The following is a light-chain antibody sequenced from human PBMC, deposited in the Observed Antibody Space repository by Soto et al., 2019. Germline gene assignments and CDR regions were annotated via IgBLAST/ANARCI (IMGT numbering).Light chain of an antibody. Sequence: EIVMTQSPATLSVSPGERATLSCRASQSVSSNLAWYQQKPGQAPRLLIYGASTRATGIPARFSGSRSGTEFTLTISSLQSEDFAVYYCQQYNNWPPKSTFGQGTKVEIK. CDR1: QSVSSN. CDR3: QQYNNWPPKST. CDR2: GAS. V-gene: IGKV3-15*01. J-gene: IGKJ1*01.